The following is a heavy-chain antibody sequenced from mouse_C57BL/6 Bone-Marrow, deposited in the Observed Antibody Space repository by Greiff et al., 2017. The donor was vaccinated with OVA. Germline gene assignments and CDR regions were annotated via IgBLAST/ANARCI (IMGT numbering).Heavy chain of an antibody. CDR3: ARPATTVAY. D-gene: IGHD1-1*01. V-gene: IGHV1-81*01. Sequence: QVQLQQSGAELARPGASVKLSCKASGYTFTSYGISWVKQRTGQGLEWIGEIYPRSGNTYYNEKFKGKATLTADKSSSTAYMELRSLTSEDSAVYFCARPATTVAYWGQGTLVTVSA. CDR1: GYTFTSYG. CDR2: IYPRSGNT. J-gene: IGHJ3*01.